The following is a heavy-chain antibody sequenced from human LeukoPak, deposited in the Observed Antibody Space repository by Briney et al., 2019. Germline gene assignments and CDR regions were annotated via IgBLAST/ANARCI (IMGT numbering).Heavy chain of an antibody. CDR2: ISGSGGST. Sequence: GGSLRLSCAASGFTFSSYGMSWVRQAPGKGLEWVSAISGSGGSTYYADSVKGRFTISRDNAKDSLYLQMNSLRAEDTAVYYCARVKSLRFLEWLPRRDYYYMDVWGKGTTVTVSS. CDR3: ARVKSLRFLEWLPRRDYYYMDV. CDR1: GFTFSSYG. D-gene: IGHD3-3*01. V-gene: IGHV3-23*01. J-gene: IGHJ6*03.